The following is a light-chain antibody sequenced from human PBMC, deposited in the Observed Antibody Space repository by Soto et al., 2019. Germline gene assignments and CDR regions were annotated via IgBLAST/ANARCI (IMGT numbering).Light chain of an antibody. V-gene: IGKV3D-15*01. J-gene: IGKJ2*01. CDR3: QQYNNWPPAYT. Sequence: EIVMTQSPATLSVSPGERATLSRRASQSVSSNLAWYQQKPGQAPRLLIYGASTRATGIPARFSGSGSGTEFTLTISSLQSEDFAVYYRQQYNNWPPAYTFGQGTKLEIK. CDR1: QSVSSN. CDR2: GAS.